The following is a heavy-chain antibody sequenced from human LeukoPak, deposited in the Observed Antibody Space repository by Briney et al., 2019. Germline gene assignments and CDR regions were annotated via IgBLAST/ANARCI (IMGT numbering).Heavy chain of an antibody. J-gene: IGHJ6*02. V-gene: IGHV3-15*01. D-gene: IGHD2-15*01. Sequence: GGSLRLSCAASGFTFSRYDMSWVRRAPGKGLEWVGRIKSKTDGGTTDYAAPVKGRFTISRDDSKNTLYLQMNSLKTEDTAVYYCTTDGGIPAPYGMDVWGQGTTVTVSS. CDR1: GFTFSRYD. CDR3: TTDGGIPAPYGMDV. CDR2: IKSKTDGGTT.